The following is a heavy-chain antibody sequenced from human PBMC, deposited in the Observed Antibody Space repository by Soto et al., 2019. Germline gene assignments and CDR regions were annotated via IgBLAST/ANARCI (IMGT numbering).Heavy chain of an antibody. CDR2: LDGAGGST. D-gene: IGHD3-10*01. J-gene: IGHJ6*02. CDR1: GFTFIDFA. Sequence: GGSLRLSCLASGFTFIDFAMTWVRHVPGGCLEWVASLDGAGGSTYYAESVRGRFSISRDNSQNTLFLQMKRLTVDDTAIYYCAAPRDEYGSGVSWFTYGMDIWGQGTTVTVSS. V-gene: IGHV3-23*01. CDR3: AAPRDEYGSGVSWFTYGMDI.